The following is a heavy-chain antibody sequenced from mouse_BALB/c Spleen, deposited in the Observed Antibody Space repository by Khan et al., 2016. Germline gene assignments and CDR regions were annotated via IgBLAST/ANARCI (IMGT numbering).Heavy chain of an antibody. CDR2: ISYSGST. V-gene: IGHV3-2*02. CDR3: ATTTVVATKYVDV. Sequence: EVQLQESGPGLVKPSQSLSLTCTVTGYSITSDYAWNWIRQFPGNKLEWMGYISYSGSTSYNPSLNRRITITRDTSNNQFFLQLNSVTTEDTATYYCATTTVVATKYVDVWGAGTTVTVSS. J-gene: IGHJ1*01. D-gene: IGHD1-1*01. CDR1: GYSITSDYA.